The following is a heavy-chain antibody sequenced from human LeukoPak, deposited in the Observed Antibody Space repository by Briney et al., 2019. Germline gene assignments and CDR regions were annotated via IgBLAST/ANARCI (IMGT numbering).Heavy chain of an antibody. Sequence: KDGESLKISCKGSGYSFTSYWIGWVRQMPGKGLEWMGIIYPGDSDTRYSPSFQGQVTISADKSISTAYLQWSSLKASDTAMYYCARRGYYDSSGYLEVYAFDIWGQGTMVTVSS. CDR2: IYPGDSDT. CDR3: ARRGYYDSSGYLEVYAFDI. V-gene: IGHV5-51*01. D-gene: IGHD3-22*01. J-gene: IGHJ3*02. CDR1: GYSFTSYW.